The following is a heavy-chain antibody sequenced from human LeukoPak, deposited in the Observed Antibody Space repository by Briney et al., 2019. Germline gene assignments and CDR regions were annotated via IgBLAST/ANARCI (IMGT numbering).Heavy chain of an antibody. D-gene: IGHD6-13*01. CDR3: ASADWAQQPFDY. V-gene: IGHV4-59*01. CDR1: GDSISNYY. J-gene: IGHJ4*02. CDR2: IYYSGST. Sequence: SSETLSLTCTVSGDSISNYYWSWIRQPPGKGLEWIGYIYYSGSTNYNPSLKSRVTISVDTSKNQFSLKLSSVTAADTAVYYCASADWAQQPFDYWGQGTLVTVSS.